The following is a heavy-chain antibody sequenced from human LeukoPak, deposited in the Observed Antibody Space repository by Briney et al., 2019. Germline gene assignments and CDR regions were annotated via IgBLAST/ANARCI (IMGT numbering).Heavy chain of an antibody. CDR3: TRLGEYSGNSDDY. V-gene: IGHV3-73*01. CDR2: IRSKAKSYAT. J-gene: IGHJ4*02. D-gene: IGHD5-12*01. CDR1: GFTFDDYA. Sequence: GGSLRLSCAASGFTFDDYAMHWVRQAPGKGLEWVGRIRSKAKSYATAYAESVKGRFTISRDDSENTAYLQMNSLKTEDTAVYYCTRLGEYSGNSDDYWGQGTLVTVSS.